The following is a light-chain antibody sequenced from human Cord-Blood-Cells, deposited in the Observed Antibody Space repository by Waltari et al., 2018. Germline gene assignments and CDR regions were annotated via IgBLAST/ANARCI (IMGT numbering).Light chain of an antibody. CDR2: GAS. J-gene: IGKJ2*01. Sequence: ELVMTQSPATLSVSPGERATLSCRASQGVSSNLAWYQQKPGQAPRLLIYGASTRATGIPARFSGSGSGTEFTLTISSLQSEDFAVYYCQQYNNWPPVTFGQGTKLEIK. CDR3: QQYNNWPPVT. V-gene: IGKV3-15*01. CDR1: QGVSSN.